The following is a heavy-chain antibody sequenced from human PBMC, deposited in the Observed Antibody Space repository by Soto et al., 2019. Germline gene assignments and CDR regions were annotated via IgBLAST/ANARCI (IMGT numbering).Heavy chain of an antibody. CDR2: IYYSGST. CDR1: GGSISSYY. V-gene: IGHV4-59*08. CDR3: GRKKEYCSSTSCYADFDY. J-gene: IGHJ4*02. Sequence: SETLSLTCTASGGSISSYYWSWIRQPPGKGLEWIGYIYYSGSTNYNPSLKSRVTISVDTSKNQFSLKLSSVTAADTAVYYCGRKKEYCSSTSCYADFDYWGQETLVTVSS. D-gene: IGHD2-2*01.